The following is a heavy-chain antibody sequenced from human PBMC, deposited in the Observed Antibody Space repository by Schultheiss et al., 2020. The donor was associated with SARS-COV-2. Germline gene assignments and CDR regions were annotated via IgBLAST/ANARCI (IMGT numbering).Heavy chain of an antibody. J-gene: IGHJ6*02. CDR3: ARDPPLWFGESTTHYYYGMDV. Sequence: ASVKVSCKASGYTFTSYGISWVRQAPGQGLEWMGWISAYNGNTNYAQKLQGRVTMTTDTSTSTAYMELRSLRSDDTALYYCARDPPLWFGESTTHYYYGMDVWGQGTTVTVAS. CDR1: GYTFTSYG. V-gene: IGHV1-18*01. CDR2: ISAYNGNT. D-gene: IGHD3-10*01.